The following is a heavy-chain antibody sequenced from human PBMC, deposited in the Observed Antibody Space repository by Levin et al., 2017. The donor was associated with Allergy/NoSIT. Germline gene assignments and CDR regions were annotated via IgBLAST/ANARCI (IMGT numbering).Heavy chain of an antibody. CDR2: IYPGDSDT. Sequence: NRGESLKISCKGSGYSFTSYWIGWVRQMPGKGLEWMAIIYPGDSDTRYSPSFQGQVTISADKSISTAYLQWSSLKASDTAIYYCARRDIVRVSIDYWGQGTLVTVSS. CDR3: ARRDIVRVSIDY. D-gene: IGHD5-12*01. J-gene: IGHJ4*02. V-gene: IGHV5-51*01. CDR1: GYSFTSYW.